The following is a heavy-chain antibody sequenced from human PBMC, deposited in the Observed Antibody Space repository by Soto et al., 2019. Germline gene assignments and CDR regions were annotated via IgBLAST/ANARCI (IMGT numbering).Heavy chain of an antibody. CDR3: ARYPPDSYGSGSYQESLSWFDP. Sequence: ASGTVTCKASGYTFTSYGISWVRQAPAQGLEWMGWISADNGNTNYAQKLQGRVTMTTDTSTSTAYMELRSVRSDDTAVYFCARYPPDSYGSGSYQESLSWFDPWGQGTLVTAPQ. D-gene: IGHD3-10*01. CDR2: ISADNGNT. CDR1: GYTFTSYG. V-gene: IGHV1-18*01. J-gene: IGHJ5*02.